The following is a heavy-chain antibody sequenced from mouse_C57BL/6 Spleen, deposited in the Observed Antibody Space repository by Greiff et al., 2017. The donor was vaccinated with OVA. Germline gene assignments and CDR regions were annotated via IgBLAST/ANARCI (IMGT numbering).Heavy chain of an antibody. J-gene: IGHJ2*01. Sequence: EVKVEESGGGLVKPGGSLKLSCAASGFTFSDYGMHWVRQAPEKGLEWVAYISSGSSTIYYADTVKGRFTISRDNAKNTLFLQMTSLRSEDTAMYYCARGDYDIDYFDYWGQGTTLTVSS. CDR1: GFTFSDYG. CDR2: ISSGSSTI. D-gene: IGHD2-4*01. V-gene: IGHV5-17*01. CDR3: ARGDYDIDYFDY.